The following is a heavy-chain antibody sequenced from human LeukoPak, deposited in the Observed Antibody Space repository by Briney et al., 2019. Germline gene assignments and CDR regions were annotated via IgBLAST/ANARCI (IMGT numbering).Heavy chain of an antibody. Sequence: QPGGSLRLSCAASGFTFSNDWMCWVRQAPGKGLEWVANINQDESKKYYADSVKGRFTISRDNAKNSLYLQMSSLTAEDTAIYYCARDHAYRADYWGPGNLVTVSS. CDR1: GFTFSNDW. J-gene: IGHJ4*02. CDR2: INQDESKK. V-gene: IGHV3-7*01. CDR3: ARDHAYRADY. D-gene: IGHD2-2*01.